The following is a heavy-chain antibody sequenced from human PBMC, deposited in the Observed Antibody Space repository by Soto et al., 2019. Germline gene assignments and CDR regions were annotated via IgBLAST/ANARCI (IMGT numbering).Heavy chain of an antibody. CDR2: ISGSGGST. V-gene: IGHV3-23*01. CDR3: AKDRSSSNWGFFDY. Sequence: GGSLRLSCAASGFTFSSYAMSWVRQAPGKGLEWVSAISGSGGSTYYADSVKGRFTISRDNSRNTLYLQMNSLRAEDTAVYYCAKDRSSSNWGFFDYWGQGTLVTVSS. J-gene: IGHJ4*02. D-gene: IGHD6-13*01. CDR1: GFTFSSYA.